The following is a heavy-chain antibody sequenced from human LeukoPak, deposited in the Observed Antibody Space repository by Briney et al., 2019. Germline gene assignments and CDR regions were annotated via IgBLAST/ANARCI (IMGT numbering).Heavy chain of an antibody. J-gene: IGHJ5*02. CDR3: ARDLPGIDP. CDR1: GFTFSAYT. Sequence: PGGPLRLSCAASGFTFSAYTVNWVRQAPGKGVEWVSCISSDSSDMFYGDSVRGRFTISRDNAKNVLYLQMSSVRVEDTAGYYCARDLPGIDPWGQGTRVSVSS. V-gene: IGHV3-21*01. CDR2: ISSDSSDM. D-gene: IGHD1-26*01.